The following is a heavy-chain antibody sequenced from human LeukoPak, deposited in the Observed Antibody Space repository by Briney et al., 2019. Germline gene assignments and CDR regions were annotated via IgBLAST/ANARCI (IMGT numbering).Heavy chain of an antibody. J-gene: IGHJ4*02. CDR2: IIPIFGTA. CDR3: AREGWYYGSGSYYNPHYFDY. CDR1: GGTFSSYA. Sequence: SVKVSCKASGGTFSSYAISWVRQAPGQGLEWMGGIIPIFGTANYAQKFQGRVTITADKSTSTAYMELSSLRSEDTAVYYCAREGWYYGSGSYYNPHYFDYWGQGTLVTVS. D-gene: IGHD3-10*01. V-gene: IGHV1-69*06.